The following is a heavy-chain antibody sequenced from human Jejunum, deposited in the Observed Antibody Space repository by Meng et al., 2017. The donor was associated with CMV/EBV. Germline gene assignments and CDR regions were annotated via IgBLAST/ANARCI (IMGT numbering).Heavy chain of an antibody. CDR1: GYTLDSNG. J-gene: IGHJ1*01. V-gene: IGHV7-4-1*02. D-gene: IGHD6-13*01. CDR2: INPKTANP. CDR3: ATGSVAADGKGY. Sequence: QLLQSGGEVKKPGASVKVSCKASGYTLDSNGITWVRQAPGQGLEWMGYINPKTANPTYVQGFTGRFVFSLDTSVSTAYLQISSLEAEDTAVYYCATGSVAADGKGYWGQGTLVTVSS.